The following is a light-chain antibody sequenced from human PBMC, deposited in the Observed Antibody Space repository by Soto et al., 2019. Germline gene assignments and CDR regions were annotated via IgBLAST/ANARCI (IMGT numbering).Light chain of an antibody. J-gene: IGLJ1*01. CDR1: SSDVGGYNY. CDR2: EVS. Sequence: QSVLSQPGSVCGSPGQSIAISCTGTSSDVGGYNYVSWYQQHPGKAPKLMIYEVSNRPSGVSNRFSGSKSGNTASLTISGLQAEDEADYYCSSYTSSSNYVFGTGTKVTAL. V-gene: IGLV2-14*01. CDR3: SSYTSSSNYV.